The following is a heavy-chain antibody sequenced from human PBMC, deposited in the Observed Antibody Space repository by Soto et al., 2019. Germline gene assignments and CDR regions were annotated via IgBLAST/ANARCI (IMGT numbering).Heavy chain of an antibody. CDR3: ARGITMGQLPSHFDH. Sequence: SETLSLTCTVSGGSVSNDNFYWSWIRQPPGKGLEWIGYVHSSGITNYNPSLKRRVTISVDTSRNQFSLRLSSVTAADTAVYYCARGITMGQLPSHFDHWGQGTLVTVSS. CDR2: VHSSGIT. V-gene: IGHV4-61*01. CDR1: GGSVSNDNFY. J-gene: IGHJ5*02. D-gene: IGHD3-16*01.